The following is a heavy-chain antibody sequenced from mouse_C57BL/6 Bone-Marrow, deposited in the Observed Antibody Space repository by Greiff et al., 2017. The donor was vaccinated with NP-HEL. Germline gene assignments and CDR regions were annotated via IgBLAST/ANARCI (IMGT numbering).Heavy chain of an antibody. CDR2: ISSGSSTI. D-gene: IGHD4-1*01. Sequence: EVKVVESGGGLVKPGGSLKLSCAASGFTFSDYGMHWVRQAPEKGLEWVAYISSGSSTIYYADTVKGRFTISRDNAKNTLFLQMTSLRSEDTAMYYCARELWDEKGFDYWGQGTTLTVSS. CDR1: GFTFSDYG. CDR3: ARELWDEKGFDY. J-gene: IGHJ2*01. V-gene: IGHV5-17*01.